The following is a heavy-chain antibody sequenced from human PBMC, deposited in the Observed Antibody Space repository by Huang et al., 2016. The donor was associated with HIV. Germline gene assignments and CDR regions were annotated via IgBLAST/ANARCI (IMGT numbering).Heavy chain of an antibody. CDR1: GFTFSTNP. V-gene: IGHV3-30*09. D-gene: IGHD1-1*01. J-gene: IGHJ4*02. CDR2: ISHDGSTK. CDR3: AREKGLED. Sequence: QVHLVESGGGVVQPGRSLRLSCAASGFTFSTNPIHWVRQGPGQGLEWVAVISHDGSTKFYAESGKGRSAISRDNSKNMVYLQIYRPRVEDTGVYYCAREKGLEDWGQGTLVTVSS.